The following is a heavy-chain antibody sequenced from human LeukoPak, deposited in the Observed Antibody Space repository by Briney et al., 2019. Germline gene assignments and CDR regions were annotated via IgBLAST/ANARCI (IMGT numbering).Heavy chain of an antibody. CDR2: VYYSGST. J-gene: IGHJ4*02. D-gene: IGHD2-15*01. CDR1: VGSVSGYH. CDR3: ARIHRYCSGGACYVLDN. V-gene: IGHV4-59*02. Sequence: PSETLSLTWVVTVGSVSGYHGGWIRKPPWRGLEWTGYVYYSGSTNYNPSFKSRITISVDTSRNQFSLQLSSVTAADTAVYYCARIHRYCSGGACYVLDNWGQGTLVAVSS.